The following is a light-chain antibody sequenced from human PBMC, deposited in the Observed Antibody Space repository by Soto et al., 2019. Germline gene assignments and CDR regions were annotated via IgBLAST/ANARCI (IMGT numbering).Light chain of an antibody. J-gene: IGLJ2*01. V-gene: IGLV1-40*01. CDR2: GDN. CDR1: SSNIGSYYD. CDR3: QSYYSSLSHVL. Sequence: QSVLTQPPSVSGATGQRVTIPCTGSSSNIGSYYDVHWYQQLPGTVPKLLIYGDNNRPSGVPDRFSGSKSGTSTSLAITGLQAEDEADYYGQSYYSSLSHVLFGGGTKLTVL.